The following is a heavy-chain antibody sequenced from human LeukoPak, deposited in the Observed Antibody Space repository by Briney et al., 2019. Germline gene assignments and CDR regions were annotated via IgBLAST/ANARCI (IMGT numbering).Heavy chain of an antibody. D-gene: IGHD1-26*01. CDR2: INPNSGGT. CDR3: ARASSGSSLEPDY. CDR1: GYTFTGYY. Sequence: ASVKVSCKASGYTFTGYYMHWARQAPGQGLEWMGWINPNSGGTNYAQKFQGRVTMTRDTSISTAYMELSRLRSDDTAVYYCARASSGSSLEPDYWGQGTLVTVSS. J-gene: IGHJ4*02. V-gene: IGHV1-2*02.